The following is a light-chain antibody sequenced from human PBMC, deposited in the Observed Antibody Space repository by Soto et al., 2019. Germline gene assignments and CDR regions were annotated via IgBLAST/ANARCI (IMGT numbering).Light chain of an antibody. CDR2: GVS. V-gene: IGKV3-15*01. CDR3: QQYDYWPRT. Sequence: DIVLMQSPGTLSLSPGERATLSCRASQSISSSKLAWYQQNPGQAPRLLLFGVSNRATGIPARFSGSGSGTEFSLTISSLQSEDFAVYYCQQYDYWPRTFGQGTKVDI. CDR1: QSISSS. J-gene: IGKJ1*01.